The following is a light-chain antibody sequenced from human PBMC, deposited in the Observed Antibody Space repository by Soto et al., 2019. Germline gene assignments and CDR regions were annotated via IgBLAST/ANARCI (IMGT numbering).Light chain of an antibody. CDR2: DAS. V-gene: IGKV3-15*01. CDR3: QQCRNWPLT. J-gene: IGKJ4*01. CDR1: QNVYNN. Sequence: EIVMTQSPATLSGSPGEGATLSCKARQNVYNNLAWYQQRPGQPPRLLIYDASTRATGISARFSGSGYGTEFTLTISSLQSEDFAVYFCQQCRNWPLTFGGGTKVEIK.